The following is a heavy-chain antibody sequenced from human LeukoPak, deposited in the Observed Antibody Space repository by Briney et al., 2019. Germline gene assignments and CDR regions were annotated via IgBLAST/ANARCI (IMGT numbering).Heavy chain of an antibody. J-gene: IGHJ4*02. CDR3: ASHYYGSGSLN. Sequence: SETLSFTCAVYGGSFSGYYWSWIRQPPGKGLEWIGEINHSGSTNYNPSLKSRVTISVDTSKNQFSLKLSSVTAADTAVYYCASHYYGSGSLNWGQGTLVTVSS. CDR2: INHSGST. CDR1: GGSFSGYY. V-gene: IGHV4-34*01. D-gene: IGHD3-10*01.